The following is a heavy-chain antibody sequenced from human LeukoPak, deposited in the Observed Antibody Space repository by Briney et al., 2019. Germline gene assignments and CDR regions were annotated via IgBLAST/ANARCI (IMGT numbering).Heavy chain of an antibody. CDR3: AKDQTGSEGIIDY. Sequence: SETLSFTCTVSGGSLSSYYWSWIRQPPGKGLEWVGYIYYSGSTNYNPSLKSRVTISVDTSKNQFSLKLSSVTAADTAVYYCAKDQTGSEGIIDYWGQGTLVTVSS. V-gene: IGHV4-59*01. D-gene: IGHD3-10*01. CDR1: GGSLSSYY. J-gene: IGHJ4*02. CDR2: IYYSGST.